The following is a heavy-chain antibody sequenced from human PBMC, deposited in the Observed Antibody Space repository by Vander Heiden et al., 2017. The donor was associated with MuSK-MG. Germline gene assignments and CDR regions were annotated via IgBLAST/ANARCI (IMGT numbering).Heavy chain of an antibody. Sequence: QEQLVESGGGVVQPGRSLELSCAASGLSFNKHAMHWVRQPPGKGLEWVAVISFDGSDKYYAASVKGRFSISRDNSRNMLFLQLTSLRPEDTALYYCARDGAQGLDVWGQGTTVTVSS. V-gene: IGHV3-30*01. J-gene: IGHJ6*02. CDR3: ARDGAQGLDV. CDR2: ISFDGSDK. CDR1: GLSFNKHA.